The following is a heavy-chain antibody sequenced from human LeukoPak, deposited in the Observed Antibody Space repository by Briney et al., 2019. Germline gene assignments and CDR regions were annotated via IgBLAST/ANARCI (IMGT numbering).Heavy chain of an antibody. J-gene: IGHJ3*02. CDR3: AKDMAAAGPYDAFDI. CDR2: ISWNSGSI. CDR1: GFTFDDYA. Sequence: GRSLRLSCAASGFTFDDYAMHWVQQAPGKGLEWVSGISWNSGSIGYADSVKGRFTISRDNAKNSLYLQMNSLRAEDMALYYCAKDMAAAGPYDAFDIWGQGTMVTVSS. V-gene: IGHV3-9*03. D-gene: IGHD6-13*01.